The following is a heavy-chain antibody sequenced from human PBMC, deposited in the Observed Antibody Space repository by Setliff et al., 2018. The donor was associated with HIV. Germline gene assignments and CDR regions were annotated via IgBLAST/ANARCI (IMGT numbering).Heavy chain of an antibody. D-gene: IGHD2-8*01. Sequence: ASVKVSCKASGYTFTSYYMHWVRQAPGQGLEWMGIIKPSGGSTSYAQKFQGRVTMTRDTSTSTVYMELSSLRSDDTAVYYCARGYCTNGVCQSFDFWGQGTLVTVSS. CDR1: GYTFTSYY. CDR3: ARGYCTNGVCQSFDF. J-gene: IGHJ4*02. CDR2: IKPSGGST. V-gene: IGHV1-46*01.